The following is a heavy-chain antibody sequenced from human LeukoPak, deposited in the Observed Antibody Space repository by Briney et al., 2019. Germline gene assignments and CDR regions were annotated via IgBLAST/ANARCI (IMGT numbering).Heavy chain of an antibody. CDR2: IYHSGST. CDR3: ARVRPFRGILDY. J-gene: IGHJ4*02. V-gene: IGHV4-38-2*02. CDR1: GYSISSGYY. Sequence: SETLSLTCTVSGYSISSGYYWGWIRQPPGKGLEWIGSIYHSGSTYYNPSLKSRVTISVDTSKNQFSLKLSSVTAADTAVYYCARVRPFRGILDYWGQGTLVTVSS. D-gene: IGHD3-10*01.